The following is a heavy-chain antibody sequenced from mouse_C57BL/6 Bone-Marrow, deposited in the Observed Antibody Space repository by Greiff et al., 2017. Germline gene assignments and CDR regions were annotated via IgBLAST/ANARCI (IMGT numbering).Heavy chain of an antibody. D-gene: IGHD4-1*01. V-gene: IGHV1-55*01. CDR2: IYPGSGST. CDR1: GYTFTSYW. J-gene: IGHJ3*01. Sequence: QVQLQQPGAELVKPGASVKMSCKASGYTFTSYWITWVKQRPGQGLEWIGDIYPGSGSTNYNEKFKSKATLTVHRSSSTAYMQLSSLTSEDSAVYYCARSWTGPPFAYWGQGTLVTVSA. CDR3: ARSWTGPPFAY.